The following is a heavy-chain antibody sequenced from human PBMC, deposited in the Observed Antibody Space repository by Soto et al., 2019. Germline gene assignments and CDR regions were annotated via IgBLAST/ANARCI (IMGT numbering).Heavy chain of an antibody. CDR1: GGSVSTGVHY. V-gene: IGHV4-61*08. J-gene: IGHJ2*01. Sequence: QVQLQESGPGLVKPSETLSLTCAVSVSGGSVSTGVHYWSWIRQPPGKGLEWIGYIYYSGSTNYNPSLKSRVTISVDTSKNQFSLKLTSVTAADTAVYYCARGYYTSWYWFDRWGRGTLVTVSS. D-gene: IGHD6-13*01. CDR2: IYYSGST. CDR3: ARGYYTSWYWFDR.